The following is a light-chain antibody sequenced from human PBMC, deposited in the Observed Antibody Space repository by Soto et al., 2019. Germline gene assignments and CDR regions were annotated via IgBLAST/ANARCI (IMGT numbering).Light chain of an antibody. CDR3: SSKAGSNNLGVV. CDR2: DVT. V-gene: IGLV2-8*01. Sequence: QSVLTQPPSASGSPGQSVAISCTGTSSDVGGYNDVSWYQQHPGKAPKLMIYDVTTRPSGVTDRVSGSKSGNTASLTVSGLQADDEADYYCSSKAGSNNLGVVFGGGTKLTV. J-gene: IGLJ2*01. CDR1: SSDVGGYND.